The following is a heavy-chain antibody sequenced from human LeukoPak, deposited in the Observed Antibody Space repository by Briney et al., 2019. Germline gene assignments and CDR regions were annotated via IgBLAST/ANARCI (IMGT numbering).Heavy chain of an antibody. CDR1: GGTFSNHA. J-gene: IGHJ4*02. D-gene: IGHD1-1*01. Sequence: SAKVSCKASGGTFSNHAVSWVRQAPGQGLEWMGGIIPIFGTANYAQKFQGRVTITADESTSTAYMELSSLRSEDTAVYYCARAHRQLERLGRYYFDYWGQGTLVTVSS. CDR2: IIPIFGTA. CDR3: ARAHRQLERLGRYYFDY. V-gene: IGHV1-69*13.